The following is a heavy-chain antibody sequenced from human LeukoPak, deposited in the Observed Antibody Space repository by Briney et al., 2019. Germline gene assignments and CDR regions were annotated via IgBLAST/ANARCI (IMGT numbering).Heavy chain of an antibody. V-gene: IGHV3-23*01. D-gene: IGHD1-26*01. J-gene: IGHJ4*02. CDR3: AKDLALYTGPYTGSYYSPIDY. CDR1: GFIFSNYA. Sequence: PGGSLRLSCAASGFIFSNYAMSWVRQASGKGLEWVSSISGGGDNTYYADSARGRFTISRDNSKNTLYLQIYNLRAEDAAIYYCAKDLALYTGPYTGSYYSPIDYWGQGTLVTVSS. CDR2: ISGGGDNT.